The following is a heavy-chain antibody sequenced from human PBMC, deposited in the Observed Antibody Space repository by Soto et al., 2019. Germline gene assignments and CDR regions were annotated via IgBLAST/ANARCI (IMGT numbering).Heavy chain of an antibody. CDR2: VIPIFGTA. CDR3: ARDRVPASYYYYGMDV. CDR1: GGTFSSYA. Sequence: QVQLVQSGAEGKKPGSSVKVSCKASGGTFSSYAISWVRQAPGQGLEWMGGVIPIFGTANYAKKFQGRVTMTADKTTSTDYMELSSLRSEDTAVYYCARDRVPASYYYYGMDVWGQGTTVTVSS. J-gene: IGHJ6*02. V-gene: IGHV1-69*06. D-gene: IGHD2-2*01.